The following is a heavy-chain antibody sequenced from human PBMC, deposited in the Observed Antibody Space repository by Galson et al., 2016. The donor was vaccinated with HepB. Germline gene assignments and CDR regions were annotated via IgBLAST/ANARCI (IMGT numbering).Heavy chain of an antibody. Sequence: CAFSGDSVTNNGAAWTWIRQSPSRGLEWLGRTYYRSKWWNTYAVSVKSRITINPDTSKNQFSLQLNSVTPEDTAVYYCARAETNWDGTGDHWFDPWGQGTLVTVS. CDR2: TYYRSKWWN. D-gene: IGHD7-27*01. CDR3: ARAETNWDGTGDHWFDP. V-gene: IGHV6-1*01. CDR1: GDSVTNNGAA. J-gene: IGHJ5*02.